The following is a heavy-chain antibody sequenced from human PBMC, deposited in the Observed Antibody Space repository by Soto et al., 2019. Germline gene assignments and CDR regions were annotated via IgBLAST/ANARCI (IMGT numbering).Heavy chain of an antibody. Sequence: GGSLRLSCAASGFTFSSYGMHWVRQAPGKGLEWVAVISYDGSNKYYADSVKGRFTISRDNSKNTLYLQMNSLRAEDTAVYYCAKAGTGDHWFDPWGQGTLVTVSS. CDR1: GFTFSSYG. CDR2: ISYDGSNK. D-gene: IGHD7-27*01. J-gene: IGHJ5*02. V-gene: IGHV3-30*18. CDR3: AKAGTGDHWFDP.